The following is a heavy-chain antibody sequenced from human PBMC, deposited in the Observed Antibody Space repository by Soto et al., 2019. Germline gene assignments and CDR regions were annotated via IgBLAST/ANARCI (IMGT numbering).Heavy chain of an antibody. Sequence: QVQLVQSGAEVKKPGASVKVSCKASGYTFTSYYMHWVRQAPGQGLEWMGIINPSGGSTSYAQKFQGSVTMTRDTSTSTVYMELSSLRSEDTAVYYCASEYQLLGAFDIWGQGTMVTVSS. D-gene: IGHD2-2*01. V-gene: IGHV1-46*03. CDR2: INPSGGST. CDR1: GYTFTSYY. J-gene: IGHJ3*02. CDR3: ASEYQLLGAFDI.